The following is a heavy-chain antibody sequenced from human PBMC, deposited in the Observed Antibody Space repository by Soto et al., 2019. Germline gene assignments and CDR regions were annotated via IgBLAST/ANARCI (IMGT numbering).Heavy chain of an antibody. V-gene: IGHV4-39*01. CDR1: GGSISSSRSY. CDR3: ARQAAAPGIDLWFDP. CDR2: IFYAGNT. Sequence: SETLSLTCNVAGGSISSSRSYWAWFRQPPGKELEWIANIFYAGNTYYNPSLKSRVTVSVDTSKNQFSLKLDSVTAADTAVYYCARQAAAPGIDLWFDPWGQGTLVTVSS. D-gene: IGHD6-13*01. J-gene: IGHJ5*02.